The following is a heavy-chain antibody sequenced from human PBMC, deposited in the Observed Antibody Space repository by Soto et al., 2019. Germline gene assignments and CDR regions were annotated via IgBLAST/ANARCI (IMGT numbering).Heavy chain of an antibody. CDR3: ARGRSYYGAGSLNWFDP. Sequence: SETLSLTCAVYGGSFSGYYWSWIRQPPGKGLEWIGEINHSGTTNYNPALKSRVTTSIDTSKNQFSLKLASVTAADTALYFCARGRSYYGAGSLNWFDPWGQGTLVTVSS. CDR1: GGSFSGYY. J-gene: IGHJ5*02. CDR2: INHSGTT. V-gene: IGHV4-34*01. D-gene: IGHD3-10*01.